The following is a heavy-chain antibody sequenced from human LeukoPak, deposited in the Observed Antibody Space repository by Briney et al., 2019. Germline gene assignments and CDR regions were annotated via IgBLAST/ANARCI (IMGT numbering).Heavy chain of an antibody. J-gene: IGHJ4*02. D-gene: IGHD2-15*01. CDR1: GFTFSSYN. CDR3: ARVSGLGYCSGGSCLEVGY. CDR2: ISSSSSYI. V-gene: IGHV3-21*01. Sequence: GGSLRLSCAASGFTFSSYNMNWVRQAPGKGLEWVSSISSSSSYIYYADSVKGRFTISRDSAKNSLYLQMNSLRAEDTAVYYCARVSGLGYCSGGSCLEVGYWGQGTLVTVSS.